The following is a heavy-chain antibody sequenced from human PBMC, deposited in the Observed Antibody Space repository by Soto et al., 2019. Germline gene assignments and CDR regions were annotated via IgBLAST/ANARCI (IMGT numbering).Heavy chain of an antibody. CDR1: GYSISSGYY. Sequence: SETLSLTCAVSGYSISSGYYWGWIRQPPGKGLEWIGSIYHSGSTYYNPSLKSRVTISVDTSKNQFSLKLSSVTAADTAVYYCAREDSSSWYVYWGQGTLVTAPQ. V-gene: IGHV4-38-2*02. CDR3: AREDSSSWYVY. CDR2: IYHSGST. D-gene: IGHD6-13*01. J-gene: IGHJ4*02.